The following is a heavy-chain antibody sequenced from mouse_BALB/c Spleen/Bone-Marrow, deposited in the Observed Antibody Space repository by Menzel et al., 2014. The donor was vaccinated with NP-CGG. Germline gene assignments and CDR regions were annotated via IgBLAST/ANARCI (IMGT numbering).Heavy chain of an antibody. V-gene: IGHV3-1*02. CDR1: GYSITSGYS. J-gene: IGHJ2*01. D-gene: IGHD2-3*01. CDR2: IHYSGST. CDR3: ARDDGYYALFDY. Sequence: EVKLQESGPDLVKPSQSLSLTCTVTGYSITSGYSWHWIRQFPGNTLEWMGYIHYSGSTNYNPSLKSRISITRDTSKNQFFLQLNSVTTEDTATYYGARDDGYYALFDYWGQGTTLTVSS.